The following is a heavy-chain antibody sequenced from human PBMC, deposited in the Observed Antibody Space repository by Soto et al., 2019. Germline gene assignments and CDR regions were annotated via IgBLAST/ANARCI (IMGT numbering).Heavy chain of an antibody. CDR3: ERLMATRWFDS. J-gene: IGHJ5*01. V-gene: IGHV4-31*02. CDR1: GGSSSNRSHH. Sequence: SATLPRTWPLSGGSSSNRSHHWLWIRQHPAKGLEWIGHIYYSGTTYYNPSLKSRATISAETSENQLSLKLISVTAADTAVYFCERLMATRWFDSWGTGTAVTVFS. CDR2: IYYSGTT.